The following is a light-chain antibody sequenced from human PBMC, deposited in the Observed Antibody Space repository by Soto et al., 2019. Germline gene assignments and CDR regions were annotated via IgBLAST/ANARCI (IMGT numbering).Light chain of an antibody. V-gene: IGKV1-39*01. Sequence: DIQMTQSPSSLSASVGDRVTITCRASQSIGTFLNWYQQKPGEAPNLLIHTSFTLYSGVPSRFSGTGSGTDFTLTISSLQPEDFATYFRQKAFSTEWKCGQGTKGAIK. CDR2: TSF. CDR3: QKAFSTEWK. J-gene: IGKJ1*01. CDR1: QSIGTF.